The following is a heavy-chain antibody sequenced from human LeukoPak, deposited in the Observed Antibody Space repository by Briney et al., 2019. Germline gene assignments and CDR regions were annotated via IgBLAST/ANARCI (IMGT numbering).Heavy chain of an antibody. Sequence: GGSLRLSCAATGFSFRSYGMHWVRQTPGKGLEWVAVISYDGSNKYYADSVKGRFTISRDNSKNTLYLQMNSLRPEDTAVYYCAKDKLQLLILDYFDYWGQGTLVTVSS. CDR1: GFSFRSYG. CDR2: ISYDGSNK. J-gene: IGHJ4*02. D-gene: IGHD4-11*01. V-gene: IGHV3-30*18. CDR3: AKDKLQLLILDYFDY.